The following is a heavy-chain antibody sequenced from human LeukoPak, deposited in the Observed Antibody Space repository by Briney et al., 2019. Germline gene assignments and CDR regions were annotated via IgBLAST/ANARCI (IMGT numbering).Heavy chain of an antibody. V-gene: IGHV4-39*01. CDR1: GGSISSSVYC. Sequence: SETLSLTCTVSGGSISSSVYCSGSIRQPPGKGLEWIGSIYYSGSTYYNPSLKSRVTISVDTSKNQFSLKLSSVPAADTAMYYCARHTSGSYYSPFDYWGQGTLVTVSS. CDR3: ARHTSGSYYSPFDY. CDR2: IYYSGST. J-gene: IGHJ4*02. D-gene: IGHD1-26*01.